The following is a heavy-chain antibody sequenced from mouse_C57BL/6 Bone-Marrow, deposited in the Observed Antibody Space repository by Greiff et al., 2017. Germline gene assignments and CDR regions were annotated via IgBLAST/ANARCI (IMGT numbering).Heavy chain of an antibody. CDR3: ASERTAQAAGEFAY. CDR1: GYTFTSYW. Sequence: QVQLQQPGAELVMPGASVKLSCKASGYTFTSYWMHWVKQRPGQGLEWIGEIEPSDSYTNYNQKFKGKSTLTVDKSSSTAYMQLSSLTSEASAVYVCASERTAQAAGEFAYWGQGTLVTVSA. V-gene: IGHV1-69*01. D-gene: IGHD3-2*02. J-gene: IGHJ3*01. CDR2: IEPSDSYT.